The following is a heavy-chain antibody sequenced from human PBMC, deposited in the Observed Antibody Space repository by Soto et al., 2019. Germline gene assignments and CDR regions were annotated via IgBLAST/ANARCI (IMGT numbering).Heavy chain of an antibody. CDR3: AKDSKYYYDRSGPPFDY. Sequence: EVQLVESGGGLVQPGRSLRLSCAASGLSFDDYAMHWVRQAPGKGLEWVSGISWNSGSIGYADSVKGRFTISRDNAKNSLYLQMNSLRAEDTALYYCAKDSKYYYDRSGPPFDYWGQGTLVTVSS. V-gene: IGHV3-9*01. D-gene: IGHD3-22*01. J-gene: IGHJ4*02. CDR2: ISWNSGSI. CDR1: GLSFDDYA.